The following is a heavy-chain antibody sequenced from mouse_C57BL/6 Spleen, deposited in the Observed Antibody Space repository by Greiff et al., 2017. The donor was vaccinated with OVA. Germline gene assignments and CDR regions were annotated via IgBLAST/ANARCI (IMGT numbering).Heavy chain of an antibody. J-gene: IGHJ2*01. Sequence: EVQLQQSGPVLVKPGASVKMSCKASGYTFTDYYMNWVKQSHGKSLEWIGVINPYNGGTSYTQKFKGKATLTVAKSSSTAYMELNSLTTEDSAVYYCARRDSNYREYFDYWGQGTTLTVSS. CDR3: ARRDSNYREYFDY. V-gene: IGHV1-19*01. D-gene: IGHD2-5*01. CDR1: GYTFTDYY. CDR2: INPYNGGT.